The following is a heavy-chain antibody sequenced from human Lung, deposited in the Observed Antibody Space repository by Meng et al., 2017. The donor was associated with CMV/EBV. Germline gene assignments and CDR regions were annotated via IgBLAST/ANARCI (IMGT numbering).Heavy chain of an antibody. D-gene: IGHD3-3*01. Sequence: VEAGGGLVLPGGSLRLSCGVSGFTIRNYWMHWVRQVPGKGLEWLSRIDENGRSASYADSVRGRFTISRDDAKNTLYLQMNSLRVEDTAVYYCARGLEEFLGWEMGYWGHETLVTVSS. J-gene: IGHJ4*01. CDR2: IDENGRSA. CDR3: ARGLEEFLGWEMGY. CDR1: GFTIRNYW. V-gene: IGHV3-74*01.